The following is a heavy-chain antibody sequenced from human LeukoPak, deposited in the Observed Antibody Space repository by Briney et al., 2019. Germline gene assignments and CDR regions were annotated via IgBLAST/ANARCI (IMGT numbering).Heavy chain of an antibody. Sequence: PSETLSLTCAVSDDSFSSHYWTWIRQPPGKGLEWIGYISYIGTTNYNPSLKSRVTLSIDTSKNQFSLKLSSVTAADTAVYYCARTSRHYYGSGSNLTPWPAGMDVWGQGTTVTVSS. CDR2: ISYIGTT. D-gene: IGHD3-10*01. CDR3: ARTSRHYYGSGSNLTPWPAGMDV. CDR1: DDSFSSHY. J-gene: IGHJ6*02. V-gene: IGHV4-59*11.